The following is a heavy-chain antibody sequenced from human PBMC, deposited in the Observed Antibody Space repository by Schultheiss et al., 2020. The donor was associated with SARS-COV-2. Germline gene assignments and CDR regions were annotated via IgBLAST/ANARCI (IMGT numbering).Heavy chain of an antibody. Sequence: GGSLRLSCAASGFTVSSNYMSWVRQAPGKGLEWVSVIYSGGSTYYADSVKGRFTISRDNSKNTLYLQMSSLRAEDTAVYYCVKFDYGDYGFPFDYWGQGTLVTVSS. CDR3: VKFDYGDYGFPFDY. J-gene: IGHJ4*02. V-gene: IGHV3-53*05. CDR2: IYSGGST. CDR1: GFTVSSNY. D-gene: IGHD4-17*01.